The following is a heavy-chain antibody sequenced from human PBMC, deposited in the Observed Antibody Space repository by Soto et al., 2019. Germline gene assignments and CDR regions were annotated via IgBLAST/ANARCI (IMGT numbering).Heavy chain of an antibody. CDR2: IYYSGST. D-gene: IGHD5-12*01. CDR1: GGSISSSSYY. J-gene: IGHJ4*02. V-gene: IGHV4-39*01. Sequence: SQTLSLTCTVSGGSISSSSYYWGWIRQPPGKGLEWIGSIYYSGSTYYNPSLKSRVTISVDTSKNQFSLKLSSVTAADTAVYYCAVIYSGYEIPFDYWGQGTLVTVSS. CDR3: AVIYSGYEIPFDY.